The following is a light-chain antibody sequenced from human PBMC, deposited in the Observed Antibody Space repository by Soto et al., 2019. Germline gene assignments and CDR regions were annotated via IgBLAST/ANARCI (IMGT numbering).Light chain of an antibody. CDR1: QSVSRNY. Sequence: EIVLAQSPGARSLSPGERATLSCRASQSVSRNYLAWYQQKPGQAPWLLIYGASNRAGDVPDRFSGSGSGSDFTLTISRLEPEDFAVYYCKQYGSSPRTFGKGTKV. CDR2: GAS. V-gene: IGKV3-20*01. CDR3: KQYGSSPRT. J-gene: IGKJ1*01.